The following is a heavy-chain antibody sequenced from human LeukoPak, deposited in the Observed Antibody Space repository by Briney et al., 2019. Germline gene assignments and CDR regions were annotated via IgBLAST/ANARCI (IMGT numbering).Heavy chain of an antibody. CDR2: ISSSGSTI. V-gene: IGHV3-48*03. CDR3: ARMSPWYYFDY. J-gene: IGHJ4*02. CDR1: GFTFSSYE. Sequence: GGSLRLSCAAAGFTFSSYEMIWVREAPGKELEWVSYISSSGSTIYYADSVKGRFTISRDNAKNSLYLQMNSLRAEDTAVYYCARMSPWYYFDYWGQGTLVTVSS.